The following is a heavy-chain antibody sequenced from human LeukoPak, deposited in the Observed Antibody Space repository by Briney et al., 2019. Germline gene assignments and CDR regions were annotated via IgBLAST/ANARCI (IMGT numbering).Heavy chain of an antibody. CDR1: GYTFTSYD. Sequence: GASVKVSCKASGYTFTSYDINWVRQATGQGLEWMGWMNPNSGNTGYAQKFQGRVTMTRNTSISTAYMELSSLRSEDTAVYYCARATGYRSSWYPYYFAYWGQGTLVTVST. V-gene: IGHV1-8*01. CDR2: MNPNSGNT. D-gene: IGHD6-13*01. J-gene: IGHJ4*02. CDR3: ARATGYRSSWYPYYFAY.